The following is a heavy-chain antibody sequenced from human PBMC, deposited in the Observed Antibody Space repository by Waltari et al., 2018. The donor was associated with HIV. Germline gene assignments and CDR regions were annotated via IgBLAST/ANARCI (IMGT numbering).Heavy chain of an antibody. Sequence: EVQLVESGGGSVQPGGSLRLSCAASGFTFTSYWMHWVRQAPGKGLVGVSRINLDGSTTTYADSVKGRFTISRDNAKSTLYLQMSSLRAEDTAMYYCARDFRSPKGDCDYWGQGTLVSVSS. D-gene: IGHD3-16*01. J-gene: IGHJ4*02. CDR2: INLDGSTT. V-gene: IGHV3-74*01. CDR1: GFTFTSYW. CDR3: ARDFRSPKGDCDY.